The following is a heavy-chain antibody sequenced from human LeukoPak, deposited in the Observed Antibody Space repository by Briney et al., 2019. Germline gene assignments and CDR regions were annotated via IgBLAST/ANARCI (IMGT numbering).Heavy chain of an antibody. Sequence: SETLSLTCTVSGGSISSSSYYWGWIRQPPGKGLEWIGSIYYSGSTNYNPSLKSRVTISVDTSKNQFSLKLSSVTAADTAVYYCARSPSRGIVVVPAAIVAFDIWGQGTMVTVSS. J-gene: IGHJ3*02. CDR3: ARSPSRGIVVVPAAIVAFDI. V-gene: IGHV4-39*07. CDR2: IYYSGST. D-gene: IGHD2-2*02. CDR1: GGSISSSSYY.